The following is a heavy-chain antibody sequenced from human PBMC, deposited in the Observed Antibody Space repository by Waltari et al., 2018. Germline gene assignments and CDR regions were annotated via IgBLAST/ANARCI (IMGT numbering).Heavy chain of an antibody. V-gene: IGHV4-59*01. Sequence: QVQLQESGPGLVTPSETLSLTCTVSGGSISSYYWSWLRQPPGKGLEWIGYIYYSGSTNYNPSLKSRVTISVDTSKNQLSLKLSSVTAADTAVYYCARDSVIGTAINAFDIWGQGTMVTVSS. J-gene: IGHJ3*02. CDR1: GGSISSYY. CDR2: IYYSGST. CDR3: ARDSVIGTAINAFDI. D-gene: IGHD5-18*01.